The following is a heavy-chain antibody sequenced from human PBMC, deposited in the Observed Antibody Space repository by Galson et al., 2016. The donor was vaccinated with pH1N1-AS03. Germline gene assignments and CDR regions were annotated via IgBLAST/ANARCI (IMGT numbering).Heavy chain of an antibody. CDR2: IGISTSTK. J-gene: IGHJ6*02. Sequence: SLRLSCAASGFTLSSYSVNWDRQAPGKGLEWVSYIGISTSTKYYADSVKDRFTISRDNANNSLFLQMNSLRAEDTAVYYCAREADSSSSTKSHYYYYAMDVWGQGTTVTVSS. CDR1: GFTLSSYS. CDR3: AREADSSSSTKSHYYYYAMDV. D-gene: IGHD6-6*01. V-gene: IGHV3-48*04.